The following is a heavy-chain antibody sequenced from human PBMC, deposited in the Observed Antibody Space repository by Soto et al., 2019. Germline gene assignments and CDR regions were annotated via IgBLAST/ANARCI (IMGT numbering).Heavy chain of an antibody. D-gene: IGHD3-10*01. Sequence: GXSVKVSCKASVYTFTSYYMHWVRQAPGQGLEWMAIINPSGGSTGYAQKFQGRVTMTRDTSTSTVYMELSSLRSEDTAVYFCAREYYYGSGSGGMDVWGQGTTVTVSS. CDR3: AREYYYGSGSGGMDV. V-gene: IGHV1-46*01. CDR1: VYTFTSYY. CDR2: INPSGGST. J-gene: IGHJ6*02.